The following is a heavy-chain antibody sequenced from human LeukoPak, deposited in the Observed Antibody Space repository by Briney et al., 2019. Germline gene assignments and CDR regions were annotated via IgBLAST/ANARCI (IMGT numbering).Heavy chain of an antibody. CDR2: ISYDGSNK. CDR1: GFTFSSYG. Sequence: GGSLRLSCAASGFTFSSYGMHWVRQAPGKGLEWVAVISYDGSNKYYADSVKGRFTISRDNSKNTLYLQMNSLRAEDTAVYYCARCQAVITPAYYMDVWGKGTTVTVSS. J-gene: IGHJ6*03. D-gene: IGHD3-22*01. V-gene: IGHV3-30*03. CDR3: ARCQAVITPAYYMDV.